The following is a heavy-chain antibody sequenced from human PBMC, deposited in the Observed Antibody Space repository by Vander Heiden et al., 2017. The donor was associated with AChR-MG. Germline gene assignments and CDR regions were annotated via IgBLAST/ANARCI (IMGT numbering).Heavy chain of an antibody. V-gene: IGHV3-30-3*01. CDR3: ASGGRPRVPWKGWFDP. J-gene: IGHJ5*02. D-gene: IGHD1-1*01. Sequence: QVQLVESGGGVVQPGRSLSLSCAASGFTFRSYAMHVVRQAPGKGLEWVAVISYDGSNKYYADSVKGRFTISRDNSKNTLYLQMNSLRAEDTAVYYCASGGRPRVPWKGWFDPWGQGTLVTVSS. CDR1: GFTFRSYA. CDR2: ISYDGSNK.